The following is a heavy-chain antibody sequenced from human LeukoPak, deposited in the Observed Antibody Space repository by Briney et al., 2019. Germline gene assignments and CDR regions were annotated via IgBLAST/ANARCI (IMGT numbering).Heavy chain of an antibody. CDR1: GFTFSSYG. V-gene: IGHV3-30*03. D-gene: IGHD1-1*01. J-gene: IGHJ3*02. CDR3: ARGGLIQRHAFDI. Sequence: PGRSLRLSCAASGFTFSSYGMHWVRQAPGKGLEWAAVISYDVGKKYYADSVKGRFTISRDNAKNSLYLQMNSLRGEDTALYYCARGGLIQRHAFDIWGQGTMVTVSS. CDR2: ISYDVGKK.